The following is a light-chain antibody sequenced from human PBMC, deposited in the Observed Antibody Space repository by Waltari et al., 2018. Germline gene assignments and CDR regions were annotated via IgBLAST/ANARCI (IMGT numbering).Light chain of an antibody. CDR2: DDT. Sequence: SYALTQPPSVSVAPGQTATISCGGNNVGGRLVHWYQQRPGQAPVLVIYDDTNRPSGIPDRFSGSTARNTATLTISRVEAGDEADYYCQVWDTSSDHAVVIGGGTKVTVL. CDR3: QVWDTSSDHAVV. J-gene: IGLJ2*01. V-gene: IGLV3-21*02. CDR1: NVGGRL.